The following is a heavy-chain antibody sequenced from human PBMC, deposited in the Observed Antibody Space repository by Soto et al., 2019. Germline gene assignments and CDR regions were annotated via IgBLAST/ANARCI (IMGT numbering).Heavy chain of an antibody. CDR3: ARDRDCSSTSCYHNYYYYGMDV. CDR2: IWYDGSNK. J-gene: IGHJ6*02. D-gene: IGHD2-2*01. CDR1: GFTFSSYG. V-gene: IGHV3-33*01. Sequence: GGSLRLSCAASGFTFSSYGMHWVRQAPGKGLEWVAVIWYDGSNKYYADSVKGRFTISRDNSKNTLYLQMNSLRAEDTAVYYCARDRDCSSTSCYHNYYYYGMDVWGQGTTVTVSS.